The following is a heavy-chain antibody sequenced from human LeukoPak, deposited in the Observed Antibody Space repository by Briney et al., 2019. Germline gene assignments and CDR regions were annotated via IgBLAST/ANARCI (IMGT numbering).Heavy chain of an antibody. D-gene: IGHD6-19*01. CDR1: GYTFTGYY. V-gene: IGHV1-2*06. CDR2: INPNSGGT. J-gene: IGHJ6*02. Sequence: GASVKVSCKASGYTFTGYYMHWVRQAPGQGLEWMGRINPNSGGTNYAQKFQGRVTMTRDTSISTAYMELSRLRPDDTAVYYCARSFIWEQWLVNYYYYGMDVWGQGTTVTVSS. CDR3: ARSFIWEQWLVNYYYYGMDV.